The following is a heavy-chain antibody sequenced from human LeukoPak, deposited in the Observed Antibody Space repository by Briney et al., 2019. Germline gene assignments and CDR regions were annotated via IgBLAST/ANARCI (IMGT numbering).Heavy chain of an antibody. Sequence: PSETLSLTCAVFGGSFSGYYWSWIRQPPGKGLEWIGEINHSGSTNYNPSLKSRVTISVDTSKNQFSLKLSSVTAADTAVYYCARGFGAHNRKPPLYFQHWGQGTLVTVSS. CDR2: INHSGST. J-gene: IGHJ1*01. CDR3: ARGFGAHNRKPPLYFQH. D-gene: IGHD1-14*01. V-gene: IGHV4-34*01. CDR1: GGSFSGYY.